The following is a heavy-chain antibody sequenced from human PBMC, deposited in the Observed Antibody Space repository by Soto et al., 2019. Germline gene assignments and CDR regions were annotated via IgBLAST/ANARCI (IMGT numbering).Heavy chain of an antibody. CDR1: GFTFSGYS. CDR3: ARGSVEDSSGWATYFDY. V-gene: IGHV3-64*01. Sequence: EVQLVESGGGLVQPGGSLRLSCAASGFTFSGYSMFWVRQAPGKGLEYVSAINTNAVNTFYAKSVNGRFTISRDNSKNTVYLQMGSLRAEDMAVYYCARGSVEDSSGWATYFDYWGQGTLVTVSS. CDR2: INTNAVNT. J-gene: IGHJ4*02. D-gene: IGHD6-19*01.